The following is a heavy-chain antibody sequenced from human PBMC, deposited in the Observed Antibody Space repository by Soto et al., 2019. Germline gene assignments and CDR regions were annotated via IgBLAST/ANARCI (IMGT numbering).Heavy chain of an antibody. J-gene: IGHJ4*02. V-gene: IGHV3-74*01. D-gene: IGHD6-19*01. CDR2: INSDGSST. CDR3: AKDRYSSGWYFVY. Sequence: SLRLSCAASGFTFSSYWMHWVRQAPGKGLVWVSRINSDGSSTSYADSVKGRFTISRDNAKNTLYLQMNSLRVEDTAVYYCAKDRYSSGWYFVYWGQGTLVTVSS. CDR1: GFTFSSYW.